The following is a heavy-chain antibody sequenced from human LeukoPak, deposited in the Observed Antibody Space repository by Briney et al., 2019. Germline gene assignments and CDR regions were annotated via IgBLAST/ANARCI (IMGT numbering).Heavy chain of an antibody. J-gene: IGHJ4*02. CDR3: ARGVYGGYFDQ. D-gene: IGHD4/OR15-4a*01. CDR2: IEYSGRT. V-gene: IGHV4-59*01. Sequence: SETLSLACIVSGGSISGYYWSWIRQPPGKGLEWIGYIEYSGRTEYKPSLQSRLTISVDTSKNQFSLKVNSVTAADTAVYYCARGVYGGYFDQWGQGALVTVSS. CDR1: GGSISGYY.